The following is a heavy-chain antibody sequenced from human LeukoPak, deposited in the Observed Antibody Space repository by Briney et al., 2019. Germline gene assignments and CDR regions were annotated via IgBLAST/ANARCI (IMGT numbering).Heavy chain of an antibody. CDR2: ISAGGDFT. J-gene: IGHJ6*03. CDR3: AKDGGYCSGGSCYYYYYMDV. CDR1: GFTFSNSG. V-gene: IGHV3-23*01. Sequence: GGTLRLSCAASGFTFSNSGMSWVRQAPGKGLEWVSAISAGGDFTYYADSVKGRFTISRDNSKNTLYLQMNSLRAEDTAVYYCAKDGGYCSGGSCYYYYYMDVWGKGTTVTVSS. D-gene: IGHD2-15*01.